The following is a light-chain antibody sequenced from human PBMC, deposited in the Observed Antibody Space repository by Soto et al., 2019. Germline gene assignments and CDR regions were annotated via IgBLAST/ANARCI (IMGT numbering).Light chain of an antibody. CDR2: SND. J-gene: IGLJ2*01. CDR3: ATWDDRLDGGV. Sequence: QSVLTQPPSASGTPGQRVTISCSGSSSNIGVNTVNWYQQLPGAAPKLLIYSNDQRPSGVPDRFSGSKSGTSASLAISGLQSEDEADYYCATWDDRLDGGVFGAGTKLTVL. V-gene: IGLV1-44*01. CDR1: SSNIGVNT.